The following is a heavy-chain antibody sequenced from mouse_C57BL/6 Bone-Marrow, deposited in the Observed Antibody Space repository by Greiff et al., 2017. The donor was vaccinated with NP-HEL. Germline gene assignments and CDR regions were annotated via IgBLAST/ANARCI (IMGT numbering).Heavy chain of an antibody. J-gene: IGHJ1*03. V-gene: IGHV14-2*01. CDR2: IDPEDGET. CDR1: GFNIKDYY. Sequence: EVQLQQSGAELVKPGASVKLSCTASGFNIKDYYMHWVKQRTEQGLAWIGRIDPEDGETKYAPKFQGKATITADTSSNTAYLQLSSLTSEDAAVYYCAREDYGSSWDWYFDVWGTGTTVTVSA. CDR3: AREDYGSSWDWYFDV. D-gene: IGHD1-1*01.